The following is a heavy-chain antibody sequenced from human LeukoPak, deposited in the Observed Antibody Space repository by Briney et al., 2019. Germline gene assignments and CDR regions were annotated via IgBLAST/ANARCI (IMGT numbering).Heavy chain of an antibody. CDR1: GFTFSGYA. V-gene: IGHV3-30*09. J-gene: IGHJ4*02. CDR3: ARDRSLNY. CDR2: LSYDGSNK. Sequence: GGSLRLSCAASGFTFSGYAMHWVRQAPGKGLEWVAVLSYDGSNKYYADSVKGRFAISRDNSKDTLYLQMNSLRAEDTAVYYCARDRSLNYWGQGTLVTVSS.